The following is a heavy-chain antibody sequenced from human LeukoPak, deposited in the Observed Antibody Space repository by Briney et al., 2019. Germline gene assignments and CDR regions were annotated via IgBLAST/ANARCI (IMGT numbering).Heavy chain of an antibody. CDR3: ARPPHY. V-gene: IGHV4-34*01. Sequence: SETLSLTCTVSGGSISSYYWSWIRQPPGKGLEWIGEINHSGSTNYNPSLKSRVTISVDTSKNQFSLKLSSVTAADTAVYYCARPPHYWGQGTLVTVSS. CDR1: GGSISSYY. CDR2: INHSGST. J-gene: IGHJ4*02.